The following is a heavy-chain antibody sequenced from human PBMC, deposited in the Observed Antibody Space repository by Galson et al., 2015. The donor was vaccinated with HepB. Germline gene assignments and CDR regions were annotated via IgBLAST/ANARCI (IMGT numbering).Heavy chain of an antibody. CDR1: GFTNYW. D-gene: IGHD7-27*01. V-gene: IGHV3-74*01. CDR3: AREGRRTGEVTKAFDM. Sequence: SLRLSCAASGFTNYWMHWVRQAPGRGLVWVSRINSDGSSTSYADSVKGRFTISRDNAKSTLYLQMNSLRDEGTAVYYCAREGRRTGEVTKAFDMWVQGTMVTVSS. CDR2: INSDGSST. J-gene: IGHJ3*02.